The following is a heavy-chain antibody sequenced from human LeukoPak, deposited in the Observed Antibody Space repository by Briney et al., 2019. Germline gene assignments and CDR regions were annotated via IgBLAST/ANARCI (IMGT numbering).Heavy chain of an antibody. D-gene: IGHD3-16*02. CDR1: GFTFGDYY. Sequence: GGSLRLSCAASGFTFGDYYMSWIRQAPGKGLEWVSYISSSGSTIYYADSVKGRFTISRDNAKNSLYLQMNSLRAEDTAVYYCARVGYDYVWGSYRWADYWGQGTLVTVSS. J-gene: IGHJ4*02. CDR3: ARVGYDYVWGSYRWADY. CDR2: ISSSGSTI. V-gene: IGHV3-11*01.